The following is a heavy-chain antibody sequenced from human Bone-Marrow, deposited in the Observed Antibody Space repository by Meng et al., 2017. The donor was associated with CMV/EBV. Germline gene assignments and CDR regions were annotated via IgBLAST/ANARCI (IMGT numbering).Heavy chain of an antibody. J-gene: IGHJ6*02. Sequence: SETLSLTCTVSGDSISTYYWSWIRQTPGKGLEWIGCIYHSGSTNYNPSLKTRVTISVDTSKNQFSLKLSSVTAADTAVYYCARAGWNYDFWSGYNYYYYGMDVWGQGTTVTVSS. CDR2: IYHSGST. CDR1: GDSISTYY. D-gene: IGHD3-3*01. CDR3: ARAGWNYDFWSGYNYYYYGMDV. V-gene: IGHV4-59*01.